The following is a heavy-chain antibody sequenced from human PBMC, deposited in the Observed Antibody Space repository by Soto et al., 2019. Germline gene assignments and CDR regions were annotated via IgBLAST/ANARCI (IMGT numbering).Heavy chain of an antibody. D-gene: IGHD2-2*01. CDR3: ARPSYALNWDFHYGMQV. V-gene: IGHV4-34*01. CDR1: VGSCSGYY. J-gene: IGHJ6*02. Sequence: ETLSLTCAVSVGSCSGYYWTWIRQIPGKGLEWIGEINQSGNTKYNPSLMSRVTMSVDTSRNQFSLKLRSVTAADTAVYYCARPSYALNWDFHYGMQVWGQGTSVTVSS. CDR2: INQSGNT.